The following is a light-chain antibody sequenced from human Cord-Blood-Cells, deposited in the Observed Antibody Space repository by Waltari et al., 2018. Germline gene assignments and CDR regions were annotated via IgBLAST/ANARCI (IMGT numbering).Light chain of an antibody. Sequence: QSALTQPRSVSGSPGQSVTISCTGTSSDVGGYNYVSWYQQHPGKAPKLMIYDVSKRPSGVRARFSGSKTVNTASLTISGLQAEDEADFFCVSYAGSYTSYVFGTGTKVTVL. J-gene: IGLJ1*01. CDR2: DVS. V-gene: IGLV2-11*01. CDR3: VSYAGSYTSYV. CDR1: SSDVGGYNY.